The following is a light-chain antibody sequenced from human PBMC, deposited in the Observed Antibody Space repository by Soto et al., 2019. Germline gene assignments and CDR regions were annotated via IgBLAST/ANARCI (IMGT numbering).Light chain of an antibody. CDR1: ESVTSW. V-gene: IGKV1-5*03. J-gene: IGKJ1*01. Sequence: DIQMTQSPSTLSASVGDRVTITCRASESVTSWLAWFQQKPGKAPKLLIYKASSLETGVPSRFSGSGYGTEFTLTISSLQPDDFATYYCQQYKSFLTFGQGTKVEIK. CDR3: QQYKSFLT. CDR2: KAS.